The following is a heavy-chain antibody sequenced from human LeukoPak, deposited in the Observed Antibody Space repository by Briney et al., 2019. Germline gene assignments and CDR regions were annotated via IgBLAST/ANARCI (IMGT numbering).Heavy chain of an antibody. CDR2: IIPILGIA. CDR1: GGTFSSCA. V-gene: IGHV1-69*04. D-gene: IGHD2-21*02. CDR3: ARDLPTVTAEV. J-gene: IGHJ4*02. Sequence: SVKVSCKASGGTFSSCAISWVRQAPGQGLEWMGRIIPILGIANYAQKFQGRVTITADKSTSTAYMELSSLRSEDTAVYYCARDLPTVTAEVWGQGTLVTVSS.